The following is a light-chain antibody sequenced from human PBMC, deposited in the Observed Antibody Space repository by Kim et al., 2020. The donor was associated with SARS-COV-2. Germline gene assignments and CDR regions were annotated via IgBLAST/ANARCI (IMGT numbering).Light chain of an antibody. CDR2: KDT. CDR3: QSADSSGTIRV. CDR1: AVSNEF. J-gene: IGLJ3*02. Sequence: PGQTARITCSGDAVSNEFAYWYLQKPGQAPVLVILKDTERPSGIPERFSGSSSGTTVTLTIGGVQAEDEADYYCQSADSSGTIRVFGAGTQLTVL. V-gene: IGLV3-25*03.